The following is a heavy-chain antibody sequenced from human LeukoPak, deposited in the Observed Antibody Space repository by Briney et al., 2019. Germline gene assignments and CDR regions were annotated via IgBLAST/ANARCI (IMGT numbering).Heavy chain of an antibody. CDR2: MNPKNGNT. CDR3: ARERSGQDAFDI. J-gene: IGHJ3*02. Sequence: ASVKVCCKASGYSFRSYDINWVRQATGQGLEWMGWMNPKNGNTGYAQKFEGRITMTRDTSISTAYMELTGLRSEDTAVYYCARERSGQDAFDIWGRGARVTVSS. V-gene: IGHV1-8*01. CDR1: GYSFRSYD.